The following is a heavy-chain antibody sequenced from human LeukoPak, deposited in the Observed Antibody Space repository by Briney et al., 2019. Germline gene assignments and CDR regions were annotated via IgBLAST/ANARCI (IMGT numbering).Heavy chain of an antibody. CDR2: IYPSGST. D-gene: IGHD3-22*01. Sequence: SQTLSLTCTVSGGSISSGSYYWSWIRQPAGKGLEWIGRIYPSGSTNYNPSLKSRVTISVDTSKNQFSLKLSSVTAADTAVYYCARHSLGGYYYAAFDIWGQGTMVTVSS. J-gene: IGHJ3*02. V-gene: IGHV4-61*02. CDR1: GGSISSGSYY. CDR3: ARHSLGGYYYAAFDI.